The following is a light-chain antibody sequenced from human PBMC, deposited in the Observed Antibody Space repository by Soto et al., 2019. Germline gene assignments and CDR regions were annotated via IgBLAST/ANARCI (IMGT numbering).Light chain of an antibody. J-gene: IGKJ3*01. CDR2: AAS. CDR1: QGISSY. V-gene: IGKV1-9*01. Sequence: DIQLTQSPSFLSASVGDRVTITCRASQGISSYLAWYQQKPGTAPKLLIFAASILQNGVPSRFSGSGSGTEFTLTISSLQPEDFATYYCLHLNSYSPDTFGPGTKVDIK. CDR3: LHLNSYSPDT.